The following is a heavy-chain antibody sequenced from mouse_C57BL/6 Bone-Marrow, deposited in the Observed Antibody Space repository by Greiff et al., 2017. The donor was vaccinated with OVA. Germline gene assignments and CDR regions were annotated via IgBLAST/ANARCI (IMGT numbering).Heavy chain of an antibody. Sequence: VKLQESGAELVKPGASVKLSCKASGYTFTSYWMHWVKQRPGQGLEWIGMIHPNSGSTNYNEKFKSKATLTVDKSSSTAYMQLSSLTSEDSAVYYCARDDDYDRFAYWGQGTLVTVSA. CDR1: GYTFTSYW. CDR2: IHPNSGST. J-gene: IGHJ3*01. CDR3: ARDDDYDRFAY. D-gene: IGHD2-4*01. V-gene: IGHV1-64*01.